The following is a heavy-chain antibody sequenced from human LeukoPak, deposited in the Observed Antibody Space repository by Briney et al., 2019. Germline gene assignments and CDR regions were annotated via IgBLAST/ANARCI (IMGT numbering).Heavy chain of an antibody. Sequence: PSETLSLTCTVSGGSISSGGYYWSWIRQHPGKGLEWIGYIYYSGSTYYNPSLKSRVTISVDTSKNQFSLKLSSVTAADTAVYYCARAYMDIVATWGDWGQGTLVTVSS. D-gene: IGHD5-12*01. V-gene: IGHV4-31*03. J-gene: IGHJ4*02. CDR1: GGSISSGGYY. CDR3: ARAYMDIVATWGD. CDR2: IYYSGST.